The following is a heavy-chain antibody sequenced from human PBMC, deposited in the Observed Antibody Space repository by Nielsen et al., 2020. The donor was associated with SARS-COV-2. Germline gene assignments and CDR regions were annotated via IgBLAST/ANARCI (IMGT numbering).Heavy chain of an antibody. CDR2: IKPDGSEK. J-gene: IGHJ3*01. CDR1: GFTFSSLW. V-gene: IGHV3-7*01. Sequence: GESLKISCAASGFTFSSLWMSWVRQVPGQGLEWLADIKPDGSEKFYVDSVKGRFTISRDNAKNSMSLQMNSLRVEDTAVYYCARDWSRAFDVWGQGTMVTVSS. CDR3: ARDWSRAFDV.